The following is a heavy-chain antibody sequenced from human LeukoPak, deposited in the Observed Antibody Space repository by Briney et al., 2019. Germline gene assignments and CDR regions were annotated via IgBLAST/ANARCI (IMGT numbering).Heavy chain of an antibody. V-gene: IGHV1-46*01. J-gene: IGHJ4*02. CDR1: GYTFTSSY. CDR3: ARVRRGIAANYFDY. D-gene: IGHD6-13*01. CDR2: INPSGGST. Sequence: ASVKVSCKASGYTFTSSYMHWVRQAPGQGLEWMGIINPSGGSTSYPQQFQGRVTMTTDTSTSTVYMELSSLRSEDTAVYYCARVRRGIAANYFDYWAQGTLVTVSS.